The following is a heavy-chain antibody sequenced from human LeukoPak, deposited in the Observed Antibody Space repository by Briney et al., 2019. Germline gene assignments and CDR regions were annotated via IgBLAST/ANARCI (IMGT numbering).Heavy chain of an antibody. CDR3: ARGGRYYDFWSGYSGAEYFQH. CDR1: GYTFTDQY. CDR2: INPNSGHT. Sequence: ASVKVSCKASGYTFTDQYIHWVRQAPERGREWMGWINPNSGHTNYAQKFQGRVTMTRDTSISTINMELRRLTSDDTAVYYCARGGRYYDFWSGYSGAEYFQHWGQGTLVTVSS. D-gene: IGHD3-3*01. V-gene: IGHV1-2*02. J-gene: IGHJ1*01.